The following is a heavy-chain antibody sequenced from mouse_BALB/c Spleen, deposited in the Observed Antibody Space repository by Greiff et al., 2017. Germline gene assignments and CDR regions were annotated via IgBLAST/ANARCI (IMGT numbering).Heavy chain of an antibody. D-gene: IGHD2-12*01. Sequence: EVHLVESGGDLVKPGGSLKLSCAASGFTFSSYGMSWVRQTPDKRLEWVATISSGGSYTYYPDSVKGRFTISRDNAKNTLYLQMSSLKSEDTAMYYCARLVYDAFAYWGQGTLVTVSA. CDR1: GFTFSSYG. CDR3: ARLVYDAFAY. CDR2: ISSGGSYT. V-gene: IGHV5-6*01. J-gene: IGHJ3*01.